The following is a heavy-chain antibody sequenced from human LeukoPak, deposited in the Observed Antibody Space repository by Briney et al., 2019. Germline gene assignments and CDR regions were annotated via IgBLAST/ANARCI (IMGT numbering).Heavy chain of an antibody. J-gene: IGHJ4*02. V-gene: IGHV4-34*01. D-gene: IGHD2/OR15-2a*01. Sequence: PSETLSLTCAVYGGSFSGYYWSWIRQPPGKGLEWIGEINHSGSTNYNPSLKSRVTISVDTSKNQFSLKLSSVTAADTAVYYCAREYWAENIPYHFDYWGQGTLVTVSS. CDR2: INHSGST. CDR3: AREYWAENIPYHFDY. CDR1: GGSFSGYY.